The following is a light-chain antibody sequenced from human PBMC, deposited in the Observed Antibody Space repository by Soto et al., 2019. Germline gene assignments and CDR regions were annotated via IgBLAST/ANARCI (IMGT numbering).Light chain of an antibody. V-gene: IGLV1-40*01. CDR1: SSNIGAGYD. Sequence: QSVLTQPPSVSGAPGPRVTISCTGSSSNIGAGYDVHWYQQIPGTAPKLLIYGNSNRPSGVPDRFSGSKSGTSASLAITGLQAEDEADYYCQSYDSSLSVVFGGGTKLTVL. J-gene: IGLJ2*01. CDR3: QSYDSSLSVV. CDR2: GNS.